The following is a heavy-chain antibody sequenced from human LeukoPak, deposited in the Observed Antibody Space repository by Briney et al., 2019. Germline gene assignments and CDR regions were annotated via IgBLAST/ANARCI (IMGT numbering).Heavy chain of an antibody. CDR1: GFTFDDYA. V-gene: IGHV3-43*02. Sequence: GGSLRLSCAASGFTFDDYAMHWVRQAPGKGVEWVSLISGDGGSTYYADSVTRRFTISRDNSKNSLYLQMNSLRTEDTALYYCAKGYSYGYWFDYWGQGTLVTVSS. D-gene: IGHD5-18*01. J-gene: IGHJ4*02. CDR2: ISGDGGST. CDR3: AKGYSYGYWFDY.